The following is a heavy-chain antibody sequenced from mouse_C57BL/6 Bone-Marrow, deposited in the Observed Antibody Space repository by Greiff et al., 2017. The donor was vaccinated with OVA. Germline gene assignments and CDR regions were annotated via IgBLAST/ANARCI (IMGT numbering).Heavy chain of an antibody. CDR3: ARPTVVAPYFDY. CDR2: IHPNSGST. Sequence: VQLQQPGAELVKPGASVKLSCKASGYTFTSYWMHWVKQRPGQGLEWIGMIHPNSGSTNYNEKFKSKATLTVDKSSSTAYMQLSSLTSEDSAVYYCARPTVVAPYFDYWGQGTTLTVSS. J-gene: IGHJ2*01. CDR1: GYTFTSYW. V-gene: IGHV1-64*01. D-gene: IGHD1-1*01.